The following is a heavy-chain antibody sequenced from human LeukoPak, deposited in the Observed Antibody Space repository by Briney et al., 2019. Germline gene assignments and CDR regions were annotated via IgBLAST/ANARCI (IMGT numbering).Heavy chain of an antibody. Sequence: TPSETLSLTCTVSGGSISSYYWSWIRQPPGKGLEWIGYIYYSGSTNYNPSLKSRVTMSVDTSKNQFSLKLSSVTAADTAVYYCARVAAAGTRWFDPWGQGTLVTVSS. CDR2: IYYSGST. J-gene: IGHJ5*02. D-gene: IGHD6-13*01. V-gene: IGHV4-59*01. CDR3: ARVAAAGTRWFDP. CDR1: GGSISSYY.